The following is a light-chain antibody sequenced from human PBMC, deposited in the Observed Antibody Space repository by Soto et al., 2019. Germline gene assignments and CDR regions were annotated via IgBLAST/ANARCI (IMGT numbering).Light chain of an antibody. CDR1: SSDVGNYNL. J-gene: IGLJ1*01. CDR3: CSYAGDSYV. CDR2: DVS. Sequence: QSVLTQPASVSGSPGQSITISCTGTSSDVGNYNLVSWYQQHPRKAPKLMIYDVSKRPSGVSNCFSGSKSGNTASLTISGLQADDEADYYCCSYAGDSYVFGAGTQLTVL. V-gene: IGLV2-23*02.